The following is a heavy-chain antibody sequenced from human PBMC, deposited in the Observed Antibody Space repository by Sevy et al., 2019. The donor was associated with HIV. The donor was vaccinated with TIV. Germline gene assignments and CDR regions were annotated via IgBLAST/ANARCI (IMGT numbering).Heavy chain of an antibody. CDR2: IYYSGST. V-gene: IGHV4-39*01. Sequence: SETLYLTCTVSGGSISSSSYYWGWIRQPPGKGLEWIGSIYYSGSTYYNPSLKSRVTISVDTSKNQFSLKLSSVTAADTAVYYCARHARAAYYYYYYGMDVWGQGTTVTVSS. CDR1: GGSISSSSYY. CDR3: ARHARAAYYYYYYGMDV. D-gene: IGHD6-13*01. J-gene: IGHJ6*02.